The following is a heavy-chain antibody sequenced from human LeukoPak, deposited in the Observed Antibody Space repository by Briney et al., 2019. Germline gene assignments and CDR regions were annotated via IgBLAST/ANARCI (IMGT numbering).Heavy chain of an antibody. V-gene: IGHV4-59*04. J-gene: IGHJ4*02. CDR2: IYYSGST. CDR3: ARHFAGSTGTTTRDY. Sequence: SETLSLTCTVSGGSISSYYWSWIRQPPGKGLEWIGYIYYSGSTYYNPSLKSRVTISVDTSKNHFSLKLSSVTAADTAVYYCARHFAGSTGTTTRDYWGQGTLVTVSS. D-gene: IGHD1-1*01. CDR1: GGSISSYY.